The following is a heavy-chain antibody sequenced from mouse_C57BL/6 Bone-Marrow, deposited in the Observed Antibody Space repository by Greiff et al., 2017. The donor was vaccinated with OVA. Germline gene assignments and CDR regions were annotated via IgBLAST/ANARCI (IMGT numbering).Heavy chain of an antibody. CDR2: ISYDGSN. V-gene: IGHV3-6*01. J-gene: IGHJ3*01. D-gene: IGHD2-5*01. CDR3: ASATYYSNNRFAY. CDR1: GYSITSGYY. Sequence: EVQLQQSGPGLVKPSQSLSLTCSVTGYSITSGYYCNWIRQFPGNKLEWMAYISYDGSNNYNPSLKNRIFITRDTSKNQFFLKWNSVTTEDTATYYGASATYYSNNRFAYWGQGTLVTVSA.